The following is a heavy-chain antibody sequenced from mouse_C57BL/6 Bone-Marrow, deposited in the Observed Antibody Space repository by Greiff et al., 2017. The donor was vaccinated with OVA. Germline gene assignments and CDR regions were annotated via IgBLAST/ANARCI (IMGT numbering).Heavy chain of an antibody. CDR2: INPNNGGT. CDR1: GYTFTDYN. V-gene: IGHV1-18*01. Sequence: EVQLQQSGPELVKPGASVKIPCKASGYTFTDYNMDWVKQSHGKSLEWIGDINPNNGGTIYNQKFKGKATLTVDKSSSTAYMELRSLTSEDTAVYYCARLWVTTETAYYFDYWGQGTTLTVSS. J-gene: IGHJ2*01. CDR3: ARLWVTTETAYYFDY. D-gene: IGHD2-2*01.